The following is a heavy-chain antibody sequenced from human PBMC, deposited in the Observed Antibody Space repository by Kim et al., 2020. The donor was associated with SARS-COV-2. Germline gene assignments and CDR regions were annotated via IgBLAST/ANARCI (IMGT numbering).Heavy chain of an antibody. D-gene: IGHD2-21*02. J-gene: IGHJ2*01. CDR1: GGAIRPDY. V-gene: IGHV4-4*07. Sequence: SETLSLTCTVSGGAIRPDYWSWSRQPAGKGLEWIGRLYASGGTTYNSSLQKRVTMSFDTSRNQFSLKLRSVTAADTAVYFCGRDDSRYFDFWGGGARVT. CDR3: GRDDSRYFDF. CDR2: LYASGGT.